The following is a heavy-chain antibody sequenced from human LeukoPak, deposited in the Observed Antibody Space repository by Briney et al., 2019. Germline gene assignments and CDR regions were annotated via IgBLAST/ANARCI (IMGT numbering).Heavy chain of an antibody. V-gene: IGHV4-59*01. CDR3: ARDSCSSSSCYSDYYFGMDV. D-gene: IGHD2-2*01. J-gene: IGHJ6*02. CDR2: IFYNGST. CDR1: GGSISGYY. Sequence: PSETLSLTCTVSGGSISGYYWSWIRQPPGKGLEWVGYIFYNGSTNYNPSLKSRVTISLDMSTKQFSLRLSSVTAADTAVYYCARDSCSSSSCYSDYYFGMDVWGQGTTVTVSS.